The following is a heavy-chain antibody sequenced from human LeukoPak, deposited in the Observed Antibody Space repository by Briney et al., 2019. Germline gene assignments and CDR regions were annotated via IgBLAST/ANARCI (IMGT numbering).Heavy chain of an antibody. V-gene: IGHV4-59*01. Sequence: SETLSLTCTVSGGSISNNYWNWIRLPPGKGLEWIGYIYYSGSTHYNPSLKSRVTISLDTSKSQFSLKLTSVTAADTAVYYCARTVVTLDWYFDLWGRGTLVSVSS. CDR1: GGSISNNY. CDR3: ARTVVTLDWYFDL. CDR2: IYYSGST. D-gene: IGHD4-23*01. J-gene: IGHJ2*01.